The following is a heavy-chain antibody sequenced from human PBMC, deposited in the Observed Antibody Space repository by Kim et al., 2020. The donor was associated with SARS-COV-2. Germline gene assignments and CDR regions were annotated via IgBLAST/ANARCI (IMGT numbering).Heavy chain of an antibody. V-gene: IGHV3-30*04. CDR3: ARESATSGPWYQLPGYYYYGMDV. J-gene: IGHJ6*02. CDR1: GFTFSSYA. Sequence: GGSLRLSCAASGFTFSSYAMHWVRQAPGKGLEWVAVISYDGSNKYYADSVKGRFTISRDNSKNTLYLQMNSLRAEDTAVYYCARESATSGPWYQLPGYYYYGMDVWGQGTTVTVSS. D-gene: IGHD2-2*01. CDR2: ISYDGSNK.